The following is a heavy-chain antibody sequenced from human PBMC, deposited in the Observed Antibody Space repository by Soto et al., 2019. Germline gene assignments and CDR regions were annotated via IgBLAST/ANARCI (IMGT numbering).Heavy chain of an antibody. V-gene: IGHV3-23*01. D-gene: IGHD3-10*01. CDR1: GFTFSSYA. Sequence: EVQLLESGGGLVQPGGSLRLSCAASGFTFSSYAMSWVRQAPGKGLEWVPAISGSGGSTYYADSMKGRFTISRDNSKNTLYLQMNSLRAEDTAVYYCAKDDLVRGAYRWGQGTMVTVSS. CDR2: ISGSGGST. CDR3: AKDDLVRGAYR. J-gene: IGHJ3*01.